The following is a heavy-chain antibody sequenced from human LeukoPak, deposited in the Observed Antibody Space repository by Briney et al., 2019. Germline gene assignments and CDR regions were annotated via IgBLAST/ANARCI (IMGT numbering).Heavy chain of an antibody. Sequence: GGSLRLSCAASGFTFSSYGMSWVRQAPGKGLEWVSAISGSGGSTYYADSVKGRFTISRDNAKNSLYLQMNSLRAENTAVYYCARDLGPTSSWYFHWFDPWGQGTLVTVFS. CDR3: ARDLGPTSSWYFHWFDP. D-gene: IGHD6-13*01. CDR1: GFTFSSYG. J-gene: IGHJ5*02. V-gene: IGHV3-23*01. CDR2: ISGSGGST.